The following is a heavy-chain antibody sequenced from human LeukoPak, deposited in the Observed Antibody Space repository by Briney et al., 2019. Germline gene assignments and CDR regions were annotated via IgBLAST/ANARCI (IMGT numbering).Heavy chain of an antibody. CDR2: IYHSGST. CDR1: VGSLSSSNW. V-gene: IGHV4-4*02. Sequence: PSGTLSLTCAVSVGSLSSSNWWSWVRQPPGKGLEWTGEIYHSGSTNYNPSLKSRVTISVDKSKNQFSLKLSSVTAADTAGYYCAKQTSAAAPTNWFDPWGQGTVVTVSS. J-gene: IGHJ5*02. D-gene: IGHD6-13*01. CDR3: AKQTSAAAPTNWFDP.